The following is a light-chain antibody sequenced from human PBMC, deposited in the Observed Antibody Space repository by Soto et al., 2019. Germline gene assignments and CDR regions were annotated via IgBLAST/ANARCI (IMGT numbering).Light chain of an antibody. CDR1: QTFSDW. Sequence: DIQMTQSPSTLSASVGDRVTITCRASQTFSDWLAWYQQKPGEAPRLLISDVPHLESGVPSRFSGSGSGREFTLTISSLQPDDFATYYCQQYNTYSPTFGQGTKVDIK. CDR2: DVP. J-gene: IGKJ1*01. V-gene: IGKV1-5*01. CDR3: QQYNTYSPT.